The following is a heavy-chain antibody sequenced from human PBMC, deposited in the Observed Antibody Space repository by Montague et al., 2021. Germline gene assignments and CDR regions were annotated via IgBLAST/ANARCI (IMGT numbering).Heavy chain of an antibody. V-gene: IGHV3-7*01. CDR1: GITFDYYW. Sequence: SLRLSCAASGITFDYYWMSWVRRAPGKGLEWVANINEDGSEKNYVDSVRGRFSISRDNTKNSLYLQMNSLRVEDTAVYYCARDRAAAGSWGHGTLVIVSS. J-gene: IGHJ5*01. CDR2: INEDGSEK. CDR3: ARDRAAAGS. D-gene: IGHD6-13*01.